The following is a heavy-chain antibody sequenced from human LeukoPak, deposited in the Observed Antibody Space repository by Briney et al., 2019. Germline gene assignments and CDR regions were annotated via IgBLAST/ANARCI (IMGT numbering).Heavy chain of an antibody. V-gene: IGHV3-23*01. J-gene: IGHJ4*02. Sequence: GGSLRLSCAASGFTFSSYAMSWVRQAPGKGLEWVSAISGSGGSTYYADSVKGRFTISRDNSKNTLYLQMNSLRAEDTAVYYCAKDRDTMIRGVTGSFDYWGQGTLVTVSS. D-gene: IGHD3-10*01. CDR2: ISGSGGST. CDR1: GFTFSSYA. CDR3: AKDRDTMIRGVTGSFDY.